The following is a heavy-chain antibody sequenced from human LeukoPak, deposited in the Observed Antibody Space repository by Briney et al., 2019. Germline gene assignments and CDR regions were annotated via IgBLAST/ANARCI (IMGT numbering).Heavy chain of an antibody. D-gene: IGHD1-26*01. CDR3: ARAGGSYQVFDY. J-gene: IGHJ4*02. CDR2: ITSSSSYV. CDR1: GFTFSSYN. Sequence: GGSLRLSCEASGFTFSSYNMNWVRQAPGKRLEWVSSITSSSSYVFYADSVKGRFTISRDNAKNSLYLQMNSLRAEDTAVYYCARAGGSYQVFDYWGQGTLVTVSS. V-gene: IGHV3-21*01.